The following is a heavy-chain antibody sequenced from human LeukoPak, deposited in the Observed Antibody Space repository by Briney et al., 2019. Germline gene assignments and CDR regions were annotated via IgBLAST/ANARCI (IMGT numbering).Heavy chain of an antibody. CDR1: GYDFSRYD. D-gene: IGHD6-19*01. J-gene: IGHJ4*02. CDR2: MNPNNGDT. V-gene: IGHV1-8*01. CDR3: ARGRIRYDDYSSGWFVFFEF. Sequence: GASVKVSCKASGYDFSRYDINWVRLAPGQGREWMGWMNPNNGDTDYAQNFQGRVTMTRDTSMSTAYMELSSLRSEDTALYYCARGRIRYDDYSSGWFVFFEFWGQGSLVTVSS.